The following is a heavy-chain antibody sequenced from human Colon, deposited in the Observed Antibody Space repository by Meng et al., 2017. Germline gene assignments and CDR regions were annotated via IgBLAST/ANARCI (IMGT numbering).Heavy chain of an antibody. V-gene: IGHV1-3*05. CDR1: GYIFTAYG. D-gene: IGHD5-18*01. Sequence: QVQFVQLGAEKKKPGASMRVSCKASGYIFTAYGIHCVRQAPGQRLEWLGMIYGGAGDTTYSQKFQDRLTSSGDTSATTAYMELSRLTSEDTAVYFCARDISMDTWICGDSWGQGTLVTVSS. J-gene: IGHJ4*02. CDR2: IYGGAGDT. CDR3: ARDISMDTWICGDS.